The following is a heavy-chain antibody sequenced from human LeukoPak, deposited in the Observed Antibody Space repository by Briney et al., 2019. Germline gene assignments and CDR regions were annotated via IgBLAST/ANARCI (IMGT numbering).Heavy chain of an antibody. J-gene: IGHJ6*04. V-gene: IGHV3-64D*06. CDR3: ARSVEPKTRNYYYYYGMDV. CDR2: ISSNGDNT. CDR1: GFTFSSYS. D-gene: IGHD2-2*01. Sequence: GGSLRLSCAASGFTFSSYSMNWVRQAPGKGLEYVSAISSNGDNTYYADSVKGRFTISRDNSKNTLYLQMSSLRADDTAVYYCARSVEPKTRNYYYYYGMDVWGKGTTVTVSS.